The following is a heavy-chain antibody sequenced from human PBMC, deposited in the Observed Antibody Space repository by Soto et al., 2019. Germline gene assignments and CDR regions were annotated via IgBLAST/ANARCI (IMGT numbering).Heavy chain of an antibody. CDR3: ARSEGNDQGAAANAND. V-gene: IGHV1-69*01. CDR2: IIPIFGTA. Sequence: QVQLVQSGAEVKKPGSSVKVSCKASGGTFSSYAISWVRQAPGQGLEWMGGIIPIFGTANYAQKFQGRVTITADESSSTAYMELSSLRSEDTAVYYCARSEGNDQGAAANANDWGQGTLVTVSS. J-gene: IGHJ4*02. D-gene: IGHD6-13*01. CDR1: GGTFSSYA.